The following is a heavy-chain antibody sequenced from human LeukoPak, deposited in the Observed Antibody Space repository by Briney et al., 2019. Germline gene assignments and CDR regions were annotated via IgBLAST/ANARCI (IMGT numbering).Heavy chain of an antibody. CDR2: IAHHGNNK. J-gene: IGHJ4*02. CDR1: GFTFGNSA. V-gene: IGHV3-30*02. D-gene: IGHD2-8*02. CDR3: AKDGSWSCTD. Sequence: GGSLRLSCGASGFTFGNSAMHWVRQGPGKGLEWVAYIAHHGNNKYYADSVKGRFTISRDNSKGSLYLQMNSLRADDTAVYYCAKDGSWSCTDWGQGTLVRVSS.